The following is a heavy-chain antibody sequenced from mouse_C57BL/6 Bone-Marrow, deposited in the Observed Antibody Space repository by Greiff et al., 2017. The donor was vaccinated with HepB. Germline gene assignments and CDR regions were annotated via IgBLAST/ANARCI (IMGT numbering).Heavy chain of an antibody. CDR1: GFTFSSYA. CDR3: TRERWLLAMDY. D-gene: IGHD2-3*01. CDR2: ISSGGDYI. J-gene: IGHJ4*01. Sequence: EVMLVESGEGLVKPGGSLKLSCAASGFTFSSYAMSWVRQTPEKRLEWVAYISSGGDYIYYADTVKGRFTISRDNARNTLYLQMSSLKSEDTAMYYCTRERWLLAMDYWGQGTSVTVSS. V-gene: IGHV5-9-1*02.